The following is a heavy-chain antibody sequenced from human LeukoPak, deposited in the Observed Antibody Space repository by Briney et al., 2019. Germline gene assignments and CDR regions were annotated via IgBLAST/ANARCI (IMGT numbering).Heavy chain of an antibody. V-gene: IGHV3-30*02. CDR3: AKDARPNYYGMDV. CDR1: GSTFSSYG. J-gene: IGHJ6*02. CDR2: IRYDGSNK. Sequence: GGSLRLSCAASGSTFSSYGMHWVRQAPGKGLEWVAFIRYDGSNKYYADSVKGRFTISRDNSKNTLYLQMNSLRAEDTAVYYCAKDARPNYYGMDVWGQGTTVTVSS.